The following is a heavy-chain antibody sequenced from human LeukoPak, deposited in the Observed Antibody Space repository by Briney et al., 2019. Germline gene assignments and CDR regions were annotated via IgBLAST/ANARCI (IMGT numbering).Heavy chain of an antibody. D-gene: IGHD6-13*01. CDR2: ISYDGSNK. Sequence: GGSLRLSCAASGFTFSNYGMHWVRQAPGKGLEWVAVISYDGSNKYYADSVKGRFTISRDNSKSTLYLQMNSLRAEDTAVYYCAVHPHGQQMPLGYFDYWGQGTLVTVSS. J-gene: IGHJ4*02. CDR3: AVHPHGQQMPLGYFDY. V-gene: IGHV3-30*03. CDR1: GFTFSNYG.